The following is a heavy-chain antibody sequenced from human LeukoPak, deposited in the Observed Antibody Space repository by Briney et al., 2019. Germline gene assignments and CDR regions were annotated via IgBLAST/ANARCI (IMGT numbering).Heavy chain of an antibody. V-gene: IGHV3-11*01. CDR1: GFTFSDSY. CDR2: ISSSGNTI. CDR3: ARGLRWNEY. D-gene: IGHD4-23*01. Sequence: GGSLRLSCAASGFTFSDSYMSRIRQAPGKGLEWVSSISSSGNTIYHADSVKGRFTISRDNAKNSLCLQMNSLRAEDTAVYYCARGLRWNEYWGQGTLVTVSS. J-gene: IGHJ4*02.